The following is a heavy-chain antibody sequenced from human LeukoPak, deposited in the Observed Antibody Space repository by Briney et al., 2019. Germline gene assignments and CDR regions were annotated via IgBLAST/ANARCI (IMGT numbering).Heavy chain of an antibody. CDR3: ARGRVVRGVIRNWFDP. V-gene: IGHV7-4-1*02. J-gene: IGHJ5*02. CDR2: INTNTANP. Sequence: ASVKVSCKASGYTFTSYAMNWVRQAPGQGLEWMGWINTNTANPTYAQGFTGRFVFSLDTSVSTAYLQISSLKAEDTAVYYCARGRVVRGVIRNWFDPWGQGTLVTVSS. CDR1: GYTFTSYA. D-gene: IGHD3-10*01.